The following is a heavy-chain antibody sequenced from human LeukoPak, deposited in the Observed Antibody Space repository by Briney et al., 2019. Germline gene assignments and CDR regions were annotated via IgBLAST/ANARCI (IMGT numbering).Heavy chain of an antibody. D-gene: IGHD3-10*01. Sequence: ASVTLSCKVCGYNLTELAVHWVRQAPGKGLEWMGHFHPEDGETIYAHILQGRVTVTEDTSADTAYMELTSRRSEATAVYYCATDRITMIRGGRTYFYRGTDAWGQGATGIVSS. V-gene: IGHV1-24*01. J-gene: IGHJ6*02. CDR1: GYNLTELA. CDR3: ATDRITMIRGGRTYFYRGTDA. CDR2: FHPEDGET.